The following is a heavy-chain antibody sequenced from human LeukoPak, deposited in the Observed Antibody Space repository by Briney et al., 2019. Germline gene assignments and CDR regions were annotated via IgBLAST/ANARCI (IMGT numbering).Heavy chain of an antibody. CDR1: GFTFEHYW. V-gene: IGHV3-7*03. Sequence: PGRSLRLSCAASGFTFEHYWMRWVRQAPGKGLEWVATIKGDGSKKDYVDSVRGRFTVSIDNAKNSLYLQMSSLRVEDTAIYYCESTTGPWGQGTLVTVSS. J-gene: IGHJ5*02. CDR3: ESTTGP. D-gene: IGHD1-7*01. CDR2: IKGDGSKK.